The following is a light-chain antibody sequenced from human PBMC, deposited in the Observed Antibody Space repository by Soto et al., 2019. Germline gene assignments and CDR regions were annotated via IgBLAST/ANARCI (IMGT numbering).Light chain of an antibody. J-gene: IGKJ3*01. CDR1: QSVSSNS. V-gene: IGKV3-20*01. CDR3: QQHGSWGIT. Sequence: IVLTQSPGILSLSPGERATLSCRASQSVSSNSLAWHQQKPGQAPRLLMYAASSRAAGIPDRFSGSGSGTDFTLTISRLEPEDFAVYYCQQHGSWGITFGPGTKVDIK. CDR2: AAS.